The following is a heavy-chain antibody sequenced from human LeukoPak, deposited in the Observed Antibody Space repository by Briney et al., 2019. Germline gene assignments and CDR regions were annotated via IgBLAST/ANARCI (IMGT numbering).Heavy chain of an antibody. CDR1: GFTFCEYG. D-gene: IGHD6-19*01. CDR2: ITWDGGST. V-gene: IGHV3-43D*03. CDR3: AKDIHIGHGSGWPES. Sequence: GGSLRLSCVGSGFTFCEYGMHWVRQAPGKGLEWVCHITWDGGSTYYAGSVKGRFTIYRDNSKNSLFLQMNSLGPEDTALYYCAKDIHIGHGSGWPESWGQGTLVTVSS. J-gene: IGHJ5*02.